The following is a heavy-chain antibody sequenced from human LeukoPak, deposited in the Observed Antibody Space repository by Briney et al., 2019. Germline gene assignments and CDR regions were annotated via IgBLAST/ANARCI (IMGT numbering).Heavy chain of an antibody. V-gene: IGHV7-4-1*02. CDR2: INTNTGNP. D-gene: IGHD1-26*01. CDR3: ARGGGSYAAYY. J-gene: IGHJ4*02. Sequence: VKVSCKASGGTFSSYAISWVRQAPGQGLEWMGWINTNTGNPTYAQGFTGRSVFSLDTSVSTAYLQISSLKAEDTAVYYCARGGGSYAAYYWGQGTLVTVSS. CDR1: GGTFSSYA.